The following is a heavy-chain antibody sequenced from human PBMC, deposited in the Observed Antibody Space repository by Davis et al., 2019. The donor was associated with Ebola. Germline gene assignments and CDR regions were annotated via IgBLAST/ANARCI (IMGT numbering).Heavy chain of an antibody. Sequence: GESLKISCAASGFTFSSYGMHWVRQAPGKGLEWVAVIWYNGSNKYYADSVKGRFTISRDNSKNTLYLQMNSLRAEDTAVYYCARDPGVTMVRGVIITGPFDYWGQGTLVTVSS. J-gene: IGHJ4*02. CDR3: ARDPGVTMVRGVIITGPFDY. CDR1: GFTFSSYG. V-gene: IGHV3-33*01. D-gene: IGHD3-10*01. CDR2: IWYNGSNK.